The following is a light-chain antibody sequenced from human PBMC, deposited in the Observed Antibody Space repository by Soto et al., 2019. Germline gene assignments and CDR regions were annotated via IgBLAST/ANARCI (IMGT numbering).Light chain of an antibody. J-gene: IGLJ2*01. CDR3: SSYRTGTLVV. Sequence: QSVLTQPASVSGSPGQSITISCTGTSSDVGGYKFVSWYQQHPGKGPKLMIYEVNNRPSGVSNRFSGSKSGNTASLTISGLQAEDEADYYCSSYRTGTLVVFGGGTKLTVL. CDR2: EVN. CDR1: SSDVGGYKF. V-gene: IGLV2-14*01.